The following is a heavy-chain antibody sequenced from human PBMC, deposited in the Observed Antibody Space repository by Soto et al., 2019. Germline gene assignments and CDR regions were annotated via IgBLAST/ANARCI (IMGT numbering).Heavy chain of an antibody. D-gene: IGHD3-22*01. V-gene: IGHV3-21*01. CDR1: GFIFSSYT. Sequence: GGSLRLSCAASGFIFSSYTMNWVRQAPGKGLEWVSSISSTSSAIYYADSVKGRFTISRDNAKNSLYLQMNSLRAEDTAVYYCARDGTAYYYDSSGMDYWGQGTLVTVSS. CDR3: ARDGTAYYYDSSGMDY. J-gene: IGHJ4*02. CDR2: ISSTSSAI.